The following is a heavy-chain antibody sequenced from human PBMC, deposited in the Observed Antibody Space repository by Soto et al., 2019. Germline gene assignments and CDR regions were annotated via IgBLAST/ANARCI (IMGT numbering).Heavy chain of an antibody. J-gene: IGHJ3*01. CDR2: MNPNGGGS. D-gene: IGHD1-7*01. V-gene: IGHV1-2*02. CDR1: GYNFIAQN. Sequence: QVHLVQSGAEAKKPGASVKVSCMASGYNFIAQNIHWVRQAPGLGLEWMGKMNPNGGGSDYAQEFQGRVTVTRATSISTVYMELTSLKSDDTAVYYCARERHLNSPSDAFDLWGQGTMVIVSS. CDR3: ARERHLNSPSDAFDL.